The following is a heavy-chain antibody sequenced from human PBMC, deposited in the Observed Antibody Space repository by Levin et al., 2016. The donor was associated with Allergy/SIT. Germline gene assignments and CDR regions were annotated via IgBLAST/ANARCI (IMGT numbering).Heavy chain of an antibody. Sequence: ASVKVSCKASGYTFSAAYIHWVRQAPGQGLEWMGYMSPNTGATNYAQKFQGRVTMTRDTSITTAYMELSSLKSDDTAVYYCAREGLKKALDIWGQGTMVTVSS. CDR1: GYTFSAAY. CDR2: MSPNTGAT. CDR3: AREGLKKALDI. V-gene: IGHV1-2*02. J-gene: IGHJ3*02.